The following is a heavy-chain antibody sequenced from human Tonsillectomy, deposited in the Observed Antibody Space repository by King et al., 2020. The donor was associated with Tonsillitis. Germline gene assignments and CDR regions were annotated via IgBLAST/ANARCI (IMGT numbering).Heavy chain of an antibody. CDR2: INHSGST. J-gene: IGHJ5*02. Sequence: VQLQQWGAGLLKPSETLSLTCAVYGGSFSGYSWSWIRQPPGKGLEWIGEINHSGSTNYNPSPKSRLPMSVETSKNQFSLKLSPVTAADTAVYYCATSTTYHSPDCSSSSCPNWFDPWGQGTLVTVSS. CDR1: GGSFSGYS. CDR3: ATSTTYHSPDCSSSSCPNWFDP. D-gene: IGHD2-2*01. V-gene: IGHV4-34*01.